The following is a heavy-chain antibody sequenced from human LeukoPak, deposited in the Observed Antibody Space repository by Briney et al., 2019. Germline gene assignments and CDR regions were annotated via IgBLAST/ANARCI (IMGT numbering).Heavy chain of an antibody. CDR1: GFTFSNYW. J-gene: IGHJ4*02. V-gene: IGHV3-7*01. D-gene: IGHD2-21*02. CDR3: AREVTPYY. Sequence: HPGGSLRLSCAASGFTFSNYWMSWVRQVPGKGLEWVANIKQDGSEKYYVDSVKGRFTISRDNAKNSLYLQMNSLRAEDTAVYYCAREVTPYYWGQGTLVTVSS. CDR2: IKQDGSEK.